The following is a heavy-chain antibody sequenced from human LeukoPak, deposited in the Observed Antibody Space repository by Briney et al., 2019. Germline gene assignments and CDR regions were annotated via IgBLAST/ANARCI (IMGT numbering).Heavy chain of an antibody. CDR1: GYTFTRYY. J-gene: IGHJ4*02. Sequence: ASLKVSCKASGYTFTRYYMHWVRQAPGQGLEWMGMINPSGSSTSSAQKFQGRVTMTRDTSTTTVYMELSSLRSEDTAVYYCARAYDFDTSGYYSLGDYWGQGTLVTVSS. V-gene: IGHV1-46*01. CDR2: INPSGSST. D-gene: IGHD3-22*01. CDR3: ARAYDFDTSGYYSLGDY.